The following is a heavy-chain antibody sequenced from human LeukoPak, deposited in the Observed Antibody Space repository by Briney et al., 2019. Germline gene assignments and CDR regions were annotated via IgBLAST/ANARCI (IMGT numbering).Heavy chain of an antibody. Sequence: SETLSLTCAVSGGSISSNNWWSWVRQPPGKGLEWIGEMYHSGSTNYNPSLKSRVTISVDKSRNQFSLKLSSVTAADTAVYYCARRRGGYFAVVWFDPWGQGTLVTVSS. CDR1: GGSISSNNW. J-gene: IGHJ5*02. V-gene: IGHV4-4*02. D-gene: IGHD3-9*01. CDR3: ARRRGGYFAVVWFDP. CDR2: MYHSGST.